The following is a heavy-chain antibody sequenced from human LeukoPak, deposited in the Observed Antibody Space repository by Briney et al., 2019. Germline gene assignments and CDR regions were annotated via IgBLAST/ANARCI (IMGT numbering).Heavy chain of an antibody. CDR3: AASTLGAVASY. V-gene: IGHV1-58*02. CDR1: GFTFTSSA. CDR2: IVVGSGNT. J-gene: IGHJ4*02. D-gene: IGHD6-19*01. Sequence: EASVKVSCKASGFTFTSSAMQGVRQARGQRLEWIGWIVVGSGNTNYAQKFQERVTITRDMSTSTAYMELSSLRSEDTAVYYCAASTLGAVASYWGQGTLVTVSS.